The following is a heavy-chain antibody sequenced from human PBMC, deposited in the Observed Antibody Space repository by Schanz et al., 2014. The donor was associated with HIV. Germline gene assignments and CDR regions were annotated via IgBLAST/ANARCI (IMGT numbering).Heavy chain of an antibody. Sequence: QVQLVESGGGVVRPGRSLRLSCAASGFTFRSYGMHWVRQAPGKGLEWVATISHDGSNKYYADSVKGRFTISRDNSKNTLYLQMISLKVEDTAMYYCAKDAYRSNYINWVDPWGQGTLVTVSS. V-gene: IGHV3-30*18. CDR3: AKDAYRSNYINWVDP. CDR2: ISHDGSNK. J-gene: IGHJ5*02. D-gene: IGHD4-4*01. CDR1: GFTFRSYG.